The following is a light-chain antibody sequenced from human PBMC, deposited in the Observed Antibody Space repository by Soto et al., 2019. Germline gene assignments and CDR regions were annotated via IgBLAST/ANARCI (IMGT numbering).Light chain of an antibody. CDR1: SSNIGAGYD. CDR3: QSHDSSLSAYD. V-gene: IGLV1-40*01. CDR2: GNS. Sequence: QSALTQPPSVSGAPGQRVTISCTGSSSNIGAGYDVHWYQQLPGTAPKLLIYGNSNRPSGVPDRFSGSKSGTSASLAITGLQAEDEADFYCQSHDSSLSAYDFGTGTKLTVL. J-gene: IGLJ1*01.